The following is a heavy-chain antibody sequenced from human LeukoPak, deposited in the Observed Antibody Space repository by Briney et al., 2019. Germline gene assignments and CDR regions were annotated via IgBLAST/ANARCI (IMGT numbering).Heavy chain of an antibody. CDR1: GFTFSSYA. J-gene: IGHJ4*02. CDR2: ISGSGGST. D-gene: IGHD3-22*01. V-gene: IGHV3-23*01. CDR3: AKKKGSGYYYAFDY. Sequence: QPGGSLRLSCAASGFTFSSYAMSWVRQAPGKGLEWVSAISGSGGSTYYADSVKGRFTISRDNSKNTLYLQMSSLRAEDTAVYYCAKKKGSGYYYAFDYWGQGTLVTVSS.